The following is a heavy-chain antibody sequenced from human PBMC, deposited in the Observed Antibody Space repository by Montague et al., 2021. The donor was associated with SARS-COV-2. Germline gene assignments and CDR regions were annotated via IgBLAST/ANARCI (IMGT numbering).Heavy chain of an antibody. CDR3: ARFPTSYYYDSKAAPATPDYFDI. CDR1: GGSISSSSYY. CDR2: IYYSGST. Sequence: SETLSLTCTVSGGSISSSSYYWGWIRQPPGKGLEWIGSIYYSGSTYYNPSLKSRVTISVDTSKNQFSLKLSSVTAADTAVYYCARFPTSYYYDSKAAPATPDYFDIWGQGAMVTVSS. J-gene: IGHJ3*02. D-gene: IGHD3-22*01. V-gene: IGHV4-39*01.